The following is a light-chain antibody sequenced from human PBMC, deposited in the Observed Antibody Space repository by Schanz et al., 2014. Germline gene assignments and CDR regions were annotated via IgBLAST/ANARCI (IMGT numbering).Light chain of an antibody. CDR3: QVWDTGSDHPGV. V-gene: IGLV3-21*02. Sequence: SYELTQPPSVSVAPGQTARITCGGNNIGSKSVHWYQQKPGQAPVLVVYDDGDRPSGIPERFSGSNSGNTATLTISRVEAGDEADYYCQVWDTGSDHPGVFGGGTKLTVL. CDR2: DDG. J-gene: IGLJ2*01. CDR1: NIGSKS.